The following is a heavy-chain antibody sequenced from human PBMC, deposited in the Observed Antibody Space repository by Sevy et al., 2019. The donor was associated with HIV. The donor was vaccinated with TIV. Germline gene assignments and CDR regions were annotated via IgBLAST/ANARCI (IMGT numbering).Heavy chain of an antibody. V-gene: IGHV1-18*01. CDR2: ISAYNGNT. J-gene: IGHJ4*02. Sequence: ASVKVSCKASGYTFTSYGISWVRQAPGQGLEWMGWISAYNGNTNYAQKLQGRVTMTTDTSTSTAYMELRSLRSDDTAVYYWARGGGYSSSSFPEHVDYWGQGTLVTVSS. D-gene: IGHD6-6*01. CDR3: ARGGGYSSSSFPEHVDY. CDR1: GYTFTSYG.